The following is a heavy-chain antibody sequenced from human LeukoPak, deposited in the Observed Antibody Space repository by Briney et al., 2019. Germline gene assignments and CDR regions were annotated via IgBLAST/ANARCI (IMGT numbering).Heavy chain of an antibody. J-gene: IGHJ4*02. CDR3: ARDQAAAGTGDY. D-gene: IGHD6-13*01. V-gene: IGHV1-2*02. CDR2: INPNSGGT. Sequence: ASVKVSCKASGYTFTCYYMHWVRQAPGQGLEWMGWINPNSGGTNYAQKFQGRVTMTRDTSISTAYMELSRLRSDDTAVYYCARDQAAAGTGDYWGQGTLVTVSS. CDR1: GYTFTCYY.